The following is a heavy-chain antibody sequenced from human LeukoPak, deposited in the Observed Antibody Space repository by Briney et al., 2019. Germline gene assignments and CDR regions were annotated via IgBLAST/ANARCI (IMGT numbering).Heavy chain of an antibody. CDR2: VTSSGST. Sequence: GGALRLSCAASGFTFSNYAMTWVRQAPGKGREWGSAVTSSGSTYYADSVMGRVTISRDNSKNTLYLQVNSLRAEDTAVYYCARVRYDSTASYFDYWGQGTLVTVSS. J-gene: IGHJ4*02. CDR1: GFTFSNYA. CDR3: ARVRYDSTASYFDY. V-gene: IGHV3-23*01. D-gene: IGHD3-22*01.